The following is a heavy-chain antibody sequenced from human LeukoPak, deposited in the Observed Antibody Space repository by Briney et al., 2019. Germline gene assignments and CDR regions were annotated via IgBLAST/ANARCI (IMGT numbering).Heavy chain of an antibody. Sequence: GGSLRLSCAASGFSFSNYWMHWVRQAPGKGLEWVANIKQDGSEKYYVDSVKGRFVISRDNTKNSLYLQMNSLRAEDTAVYYCAKVDGVAAAGSYYFDYCGQGTLVTVSS. V-gene: IGHV3-7*05. CDR3: AKVDGVAAAGSYYFDY. CDR1: GFSFSNYW. CDR2: IKQDGSEK. J-gene: IGHJ4*02. D-gene: IGHD6-13*01.